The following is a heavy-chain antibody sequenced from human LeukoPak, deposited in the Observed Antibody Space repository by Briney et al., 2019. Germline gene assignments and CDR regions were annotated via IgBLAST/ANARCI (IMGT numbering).Heavy chain of an antibody. V-gene: IGHV1-69*13. D-gene: IGHD3-10*01. CDR1: GGTFSSYA. J-gene: IGHJ6*02. Sequence: GASVTVSCTASGGTFSSYAISWVRQAPGQGLEWMGGIIPIFGTANYAQKFQGRVTITADESTSTAYMELSSLRSEDTAVYYCAGDNGFGESIYYYYGMDVWGQGTTVTVSS. CDR2: IIPIFGTA. CDR3: AGDNGFGESIYYYYGMDV.